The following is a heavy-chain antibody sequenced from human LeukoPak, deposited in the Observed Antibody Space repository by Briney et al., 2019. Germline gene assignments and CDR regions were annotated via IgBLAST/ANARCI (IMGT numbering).Heavy chain of an antibody. CDR3: ARAPYYDFWSGYPPDY. Sequence: GGSLRLSXAASGFTFKNYWMHWFRQAPGKGRVWVYLINSDGSTTNYADSVKGRFTISRDNAKNTLYLQMNSLRAEDTAVYYCARAPYYDFWSGYPPDYWGQGTLVTVSS. CDR2: INSDGSTT. V-gene: IGHV3-74*01. CDR1: GFTFKNYW. J-gene: IGHJ4*02. D-gene: IGHD3-3*01.